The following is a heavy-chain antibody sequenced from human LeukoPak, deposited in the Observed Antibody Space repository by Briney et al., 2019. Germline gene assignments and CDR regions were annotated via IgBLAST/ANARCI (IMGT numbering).Heavy chain of an antibody. Sequence: GGSLRLSCAASGFTVSSNYMSWVRQAPGKGLEWVSVIYVDGTTYYADSVKGRFTISRDNSKNTLSLQMKSLRAEDTAVYYCARTDETAPAEDFQHWGQGTLVTVSS. CDR2: IYVDGTT. D-gene: IGHD2-21*02. J-gene: IGHJ1*01. CDR1: GFTVSSNY. V-gene: IGHV3-53*01. CDR3: ARTDETAPAEDFQH.